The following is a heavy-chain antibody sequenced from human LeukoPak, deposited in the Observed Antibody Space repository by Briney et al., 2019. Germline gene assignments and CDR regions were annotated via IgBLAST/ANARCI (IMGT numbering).Heavy chain of an antibody. J-gene: IGHJ6*02. CDR3: ARDRTLLRYYYYGMDA. CDR2: IYSGGST. CDR1: GFTVSSNY. D-gene: IGHD2-15*01. V-gene: IGHV3-66*01. Sequence: PGGSLRLSCAASGFTVSSNYMSWVRQAPGKGLEWVSVIYSGGSTYYADSVKGRFTISRDNSKNTLYLQMNSLRAEDTAVYYCARDRTLLRYYYYGMDAWGQGTTVTVSS.